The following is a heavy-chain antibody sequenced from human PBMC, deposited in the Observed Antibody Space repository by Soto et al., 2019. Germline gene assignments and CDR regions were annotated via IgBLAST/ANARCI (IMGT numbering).Heavy chain of an antibody. V-gene: IGHV1-69*12. Sequence: QVQLVQSGAEVKKPGSSVKVSCKASGGTFSSYAISWVRQAHGQGLEWMGGIIPIFGTADYAQQFQGRVTITADESTSTAYMELSSLRSEDTAVDYCARDTLGMARNASGADAFDIWGQGTMVTVSS. CDR1: GGTFSSYA. D-gene: IGHD3-10*01. CDR3: ARDTLGMARNASGADAFDI. CDR2: IIPIFGTA. J-gene: IGHJ3*02.